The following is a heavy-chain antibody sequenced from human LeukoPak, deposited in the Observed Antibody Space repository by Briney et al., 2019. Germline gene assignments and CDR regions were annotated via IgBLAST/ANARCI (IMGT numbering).Heavy chain of an antibody. V-gene: IGHV3-21*01. CDR3: ARVAGTVTPFDY. CDR2: ITSSGSY. D-gene: IGHD1-7*01. Sequence: GGSLRLSCAASGFTFSSYSMSWVRQAPGKGPEWISSITSSGSYYADSMKGRFTISRDNAKNSLYLQMNSLRAEDTAVYYCARVAGTVTPFDYWGQGTLVTVSS. J-gene: IGHJ4*02. CDR1: GFTFSSYS.